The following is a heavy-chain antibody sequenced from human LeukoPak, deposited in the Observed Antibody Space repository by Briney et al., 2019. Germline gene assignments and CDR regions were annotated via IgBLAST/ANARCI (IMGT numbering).Heavy chain of an antibody. Sequence: PSETLSLTCAVYGGSFSGYYWSWIRQPPGKGLEWIGEINHSGSTNYNPSLKSRVTMSVDTSKNQFSLKLSSVTAADTAVYYCARDLCTNGVCYPNDAFDIWGQGTMVTVSS. D-gene: IGHD2-8*01. CDR2: INHSGST. V-gene: IGHV4-34*01. CDR1: GGSFSGYY. CDR3: ARDLCTNGVCYPNDAFDI. J-gene: IGHJ3*02.